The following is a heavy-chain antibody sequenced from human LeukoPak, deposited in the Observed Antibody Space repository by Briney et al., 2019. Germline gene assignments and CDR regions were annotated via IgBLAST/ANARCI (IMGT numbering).Heavy chain of an antibody. D-gene: IGHD3-10*01. CDR2: MNPNSGNT. V-gene: IGHV1-8*02. CDR1: GGTFSSYA. CDR3: ASYGSGSPAGYYGMDV. J-gene: IGHJ6*02. Sequence: ASVKVSCKASGGTFSSYAISWVRQATGQGLEWMGWMNPNSGNTGYAQKFQGRVAMTRNTSISTAYMELSSLRSEDTAVYYCASYGSGSPAGYYGMDVWGQGTTVTVSS.